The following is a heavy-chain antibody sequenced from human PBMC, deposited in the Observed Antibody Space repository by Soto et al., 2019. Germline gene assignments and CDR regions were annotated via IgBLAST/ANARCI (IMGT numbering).Heavy chain of an antibody. CDR1: GFTFSSYG. Sequence: QVQLVESGGGVVQPGRSLRLSCAASGFTFSSYGMHWVRQAPGKGLEWVAVISYDGSNKYCADSVKGRFTISRDNSKNTLYLQMNGLRAGDRAVYYCAKAMVVVTAISGGGGFDKWGQGTLVTVSS. CDR3: AKAMVVVTAISGGGGFDK. D-gene: IGHD2-21*02. CDR2: ISYDGSNK. J-gene: IGHJ3*02. V-gene: IGHV3-30*18.